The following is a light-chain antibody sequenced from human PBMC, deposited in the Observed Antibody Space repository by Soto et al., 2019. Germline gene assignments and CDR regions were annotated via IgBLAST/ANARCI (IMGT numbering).Light chain of an antibody. J-gene: IGKJ2*02. CDR3: QQYNSYSRT. Sequence: DIQMTQSPSTLSASVGDRVTITCRASQSISSWLAWYQQKPGKAPKLVIYKASSLESGVPSRFSGSGSGTEFPLTISSLQPDDFATYYCQQYNSYSRTFGQGTKLEIK. V-gene: IGKV1-5*03. CDR1: QSISSW. CDR2: KAS.